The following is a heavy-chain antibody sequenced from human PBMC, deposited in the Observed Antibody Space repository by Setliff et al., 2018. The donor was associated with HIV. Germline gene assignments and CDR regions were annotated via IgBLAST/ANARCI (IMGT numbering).Heavy chain of an antibody. V-gene: IGHV1-3*01. Sequence: ASVKVSCKASGYTFTSYAMHWVRQAPGQRLEWMGWINAGNGNTKYSQKFQGRVTITRDTSASTAYMELSSLRSEDTAVYYCARDRGDRGLVRNYSDYWGQGTLVTVSS. CDR3: ARDRGDRGLVRNYSDY. CDR1: GYTFTSYA. D-gene: IGHD6-19*01. J-gene: IGHJ4*02. CDR2: INAGNGNT.